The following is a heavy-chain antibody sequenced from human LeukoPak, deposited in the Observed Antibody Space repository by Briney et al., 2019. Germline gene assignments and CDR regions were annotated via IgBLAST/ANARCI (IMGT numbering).Heavy chain of an antibody. V-gene: IGHV3-23*01. CDR3: AKNLGTGGTGLRGAFDI. CDR2: ISGSGGST. D-gene: IGHD3/OR15-3a*01. CDR1: GFTFSSYE. J-gene: IGHJ3*02. Sequence: PGGSLRLSCAASGFTFSSYEMNWVRQAPGKGLEWVAAISGSGGSTYYADSGRFTISRDNSKNTLYLQMNSLRAEDTAVYYCAKNLGTGGTGLRGAFDIWGQGTMVTVSS.